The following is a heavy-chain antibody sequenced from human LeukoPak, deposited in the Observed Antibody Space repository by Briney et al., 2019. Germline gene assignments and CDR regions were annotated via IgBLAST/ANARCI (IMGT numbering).Heavy chain of an antibody. V-gene: IGHV3-7*03. CDR1: GFALSSHW. Sequence: GGSLRLSCAASGFALSSHWMTWVRQVPGRGPEWVANVNRDGSETYYLDSVKGRFTISKDNAKDSLYLQMNSLRAEDTALYHCARNNGMDVWGQGTTVIVSS. CDR2: VNRDGSET. J-gene: IGHJ6*02. CDR3: ARNNGMDV.